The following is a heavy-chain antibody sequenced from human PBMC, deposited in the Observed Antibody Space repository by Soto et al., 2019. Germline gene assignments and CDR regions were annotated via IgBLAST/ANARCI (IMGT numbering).Heavy chain of an antibody. V-gene: IGHV1-69*01. D-gene: IGHD5-12*01. CDR1: GGTFCSYA. CDR2: IIPIFGTA. J-gene: IGHJ6*02. CDR3: AYSGYDFSYYYYGMDV. Sequence: QVQLVQSGAEVKKPGSSVKVSCKASGGTFCSYAISWVRQAPGQGLEWMGGIIPIFGTANYAQKFQGRVTITADESTSTAYMELSSLRSEDTAVYYCAYSGYDFSYYYYGMDVWGQGTTVTVSS.